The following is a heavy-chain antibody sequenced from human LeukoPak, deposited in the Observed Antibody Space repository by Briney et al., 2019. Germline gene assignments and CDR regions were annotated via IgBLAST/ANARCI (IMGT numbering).Heavy chain of an antibody. CDR1: GGTFSSYA. J-gene: IGHJ4*02. Sequence: SVKVSSKASGGTFSSYAISWVRQAPGQGLEWMGRIIPIFGTANYAQKFQGRVTITTDESTSTAYMELSSLRSEDTAVYYCASHLEIAAAARFDYWGQGTLVTVSS. V-gene: IGHV1-69*05. CDR3: ASHLEIAAAARFDY. CDR2: IIPIFGTA. D-gene: IGHD6-13*01.